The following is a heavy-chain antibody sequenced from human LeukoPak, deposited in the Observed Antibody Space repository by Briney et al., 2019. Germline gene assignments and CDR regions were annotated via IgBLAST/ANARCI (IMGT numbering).Heavy chain of an antibody. CDR1: GGSISSGGYS. D-gene: IGHD3-22*01. V-gene: IGHV4-30-2*01. CDR3: ARNQVDSSGYYYEGAPGGIDY. Sequence: SETLSLTCAVSGGSISSGGYSWSWIRQPPGKGLECIGYIYHSGSTYYNPSLKSRVTISVDRSKNQFSLKLSSVTAADTAVYYCARNQVDSSGYYYEGAPGGIDYWGQGTLVTVSS. CDR2: IYHSGST. J-gene: IGHJ4*02.